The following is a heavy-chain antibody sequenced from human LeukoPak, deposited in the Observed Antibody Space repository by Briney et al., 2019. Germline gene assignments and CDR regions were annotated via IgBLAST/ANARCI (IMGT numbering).Heavy chain of an antibody. J-gene: IGHJ4*02. CDR2: IYSGGST. CDR1: GFTVSSNY. V-gene: IGHV3-66*01. CDR3: ARDLAQWGGYYFDY. Sequence: GGSLRLSCAASGFTVSSNYMSWARQAPGKGLEWVSVIYSGGSTYYADSVKGRFTISRDNSENTLYLQMNSLRAEDTAVYYCARDLAQWGGYYFDYWGQGTLVTVSS. D-gene: IGHD3-16*01.